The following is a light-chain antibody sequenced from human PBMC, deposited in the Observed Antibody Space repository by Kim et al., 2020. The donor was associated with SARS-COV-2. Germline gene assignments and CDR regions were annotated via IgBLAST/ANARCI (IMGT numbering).Light chain of an antibody. V-gene: IGKV3-11*01. CDR3: QQRYSWPLT. CDR2: DVS. CDR1: QSVSSQ. Sequence: LPPGERATLSCRASQSVSSQLAWYQQTPGQAPRLLMYDVSNRATGIPDRFSGSGSGTDFTLTISSLEPEDFALYYCQQRYSWPLTFGQGTKVDIK. J-gene: IGKJ1*01.